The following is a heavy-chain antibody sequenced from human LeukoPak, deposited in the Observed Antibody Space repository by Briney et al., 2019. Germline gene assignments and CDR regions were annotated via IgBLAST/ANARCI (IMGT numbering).Heavy chain of an antibody. D-gene: IGHD6-13*01. CDR3: ACGIAAAVGHLDY. Sequence: PSETLSLTCTISAYSINSHYYWGWLRQPPGKGLEWIGSIYHSGSTYYNPSLKSRVTISIDTSKNQFSLKLSSVTAADTAVYYCACGIAAAVGHLDYWGQGTLVTVSS. CDR1: AYSINSHYY. CDR2: IYHSGST. V-gene: IGHV4-38-2*02. J-gene: IGHJ4*02.